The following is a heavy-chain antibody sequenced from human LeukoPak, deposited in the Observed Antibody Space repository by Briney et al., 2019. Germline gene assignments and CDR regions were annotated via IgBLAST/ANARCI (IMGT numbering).Heavy chain of an antibody. V-gene: IGHV5-51*01. J-gene: IGHJ4*02. Sequence: GESLKISCKGSGYIFTNYLIGWVRQVPGKGLEWMGIIYPGDSDTRYSPSFQGQVTISADKSINTAYLQWSSLKASDTAMYDCARQATTYDSSGYYSYYFDYWGQGTLVTVST. CDR1: GYIFTNYL. D-gene: IGHD3-22*01. CDR3: ARQATTYDSSGYYSYYFDY. CDR2: IYPGDSDT.